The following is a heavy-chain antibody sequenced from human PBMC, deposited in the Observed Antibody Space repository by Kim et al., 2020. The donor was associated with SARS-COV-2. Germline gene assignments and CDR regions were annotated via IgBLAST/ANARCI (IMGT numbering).Heavy chain of an antibody. J-gene: IGHJ3*02. CDR3: AREGHYYDSSGPGAFDI. Sequence: GGSLRLSCAASGFTFSSYDMHWVRQATGKGLEWVSAIGTAGDTYYPGSVKGRFTISRENAKNSLYLQMNSLRAGDTAVYYCAREGHYYDSSGPGAFDIWGQGTMVTVSS. V-gene: IGHV3-13*01. CDR1: GFTFSSYD. D-gene: IGHD3-22*01. CDR2: IGTAGDT.